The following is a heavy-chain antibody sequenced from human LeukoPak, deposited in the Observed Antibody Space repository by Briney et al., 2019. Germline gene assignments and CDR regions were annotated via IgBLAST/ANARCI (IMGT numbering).Heavy chain of an antibody. Sequence: PSETLSLTCTVSGGSITRSTDYWGWIRQPPGKGLEWIGSINYSGSTYYNPSLKSRVTISVDTSKNQFSLKLSSVTAADTAVYYCASYDSSGYLDYWGQGTLVTVSS. CDR2: INYSGST. J-gene: IGHJ4*02. CDR3: ASYDSSGYLDY. V-gene: IGHV4-39*01. CDR1: GGSITRSTDY. D-gene: IGHD3-22*01.